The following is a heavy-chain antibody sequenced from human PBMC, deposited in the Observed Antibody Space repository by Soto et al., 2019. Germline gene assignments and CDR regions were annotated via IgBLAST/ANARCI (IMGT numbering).Heavy chain of an antibody. D-gene: IGHD6-19*01. J-gene: IGHJ4*02. V-gene: IGHV4-59*01. Sequence: SETLALTCSVSGGSIRGSYWSWIRQSPGKGLEWLGYVYYTGSTNYSPPLRSRVSISVDTSKNEFSLRLSSVTAADTAVYFCARSVAVPGAHIDYWGQGTQVTVSS. CDR3: ARSVAVPGAHIDY. CDR1: GGSIRGSY. CDR2: VYYTGST.